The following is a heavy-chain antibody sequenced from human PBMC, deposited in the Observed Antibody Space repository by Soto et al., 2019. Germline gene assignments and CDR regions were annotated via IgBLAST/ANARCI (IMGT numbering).Heavy chain of an antibody. CDR2: INPNSGGT. D-gene: IGHD6-13*01. J-gene: IGHJ3*02. CDR3: ARGASGQQQPHEDAFDI. Sequence: GASVKVSCKASGYTFTGYYMHWVRQAPGQGLEWMGWINPNSGGTNYAQKFQGWVTMTRDTSISTVYMELSRLRSDDTAVYYCARGASGQQQPHEDAFDIWGQGTMVT. CDR1: GYTFTGYY. V-gene: IGHV1-2*04.